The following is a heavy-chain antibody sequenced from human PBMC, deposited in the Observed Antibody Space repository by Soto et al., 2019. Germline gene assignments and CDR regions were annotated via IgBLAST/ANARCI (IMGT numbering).Heavy chain of an antibody. D-gene: IGHD1-26*01. J-gene: IGHJ6*02. CDR1: GYTFTSYA. Sequence: GASVKVSCKASGYTFTSYAMHWVRQAPGQRLERMGWINAGNGNTKYSQKFQGRVTITRDTSASTAYMELSSLRSEDTAVSYRARPPPVGVLPLLLDYGMDVWGQGITVYVS. CDR3: ARPPPVGVLPLLLDYGMDV. V-gene: IGHV1-3*01. CDR2: INAGNGNT.